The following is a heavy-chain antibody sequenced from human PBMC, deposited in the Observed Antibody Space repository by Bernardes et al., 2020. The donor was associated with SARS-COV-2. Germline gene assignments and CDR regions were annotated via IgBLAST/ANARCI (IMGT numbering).Heavy chain of an antibody. CDR1: GFSLSNARMY. CDR2: IFSNDEK. Sequence: SGPTLVKLTETLTLTCTVSGFSLSNARMYVSWIRQPPGKALEWLAHIFSNDEKSYSTALKSRLTISKDTSKSQVVLTMTNMDPVETATYYCARIPRRGYTYGLIPFDIWGQGTMVTVSS. V-gene: IGHV2-26*01. D-gene: IGHD5-18*01. J-gene: IGHJ3*02. CDR3: ARIPRRGYTYGLIPFDI.